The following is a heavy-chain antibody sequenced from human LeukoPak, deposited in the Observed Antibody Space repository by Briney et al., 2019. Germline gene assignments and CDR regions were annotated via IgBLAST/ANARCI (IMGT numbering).Heavy chain of an antibody. CDR2: IYWNDDR. CDR1: GFSLSGVG. J-gene: IGHJ4*02. Sequence: GPTLVKPTQTLTLTCTFSGFSLSGVGVGWIRQPPGKALEWLALIYWNDDRRYSPSLKSRLTVTKDTSKNQVVLTMTNMDPVDTATYYCAHLIPTRPAGFDHWGQGTLVTVSS. V-gene: IGHV2-5*01. CDR3: AHLIPTRPAGFDH. D-gene: IGHD6-6*01.